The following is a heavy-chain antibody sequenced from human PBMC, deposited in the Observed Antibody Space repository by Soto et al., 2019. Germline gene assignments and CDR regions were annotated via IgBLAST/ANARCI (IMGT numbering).Heavy chain of an antibody. Sequence: EVQLVESGGGLVQPGGSLRLSCAASGFTFSRYRMSWVRQAPGKGLEWVANIKQDGSEKYYVDSVKGRFTISRDNAKNSLYLQMNSLRAEDTAVYYCARDRQYSVYDYSDYWGQGTLVTVSS. CDR3: ARDRQYSVYDYSDY. V-gene: IGHV3-7*01. CDR1: GFTFSRYR. J-gene: IGHJ4*02. CDR2: IKQDGSEK. D-gene: IGHD5-12*01.